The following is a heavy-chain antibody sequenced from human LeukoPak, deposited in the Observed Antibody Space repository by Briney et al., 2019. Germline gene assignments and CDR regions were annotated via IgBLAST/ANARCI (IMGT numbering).Heavy chain of an antibody. CDR3: VKGYCTTFTCLGDFFAP. V-gene: IGHV3-30*18. Sequence: PGGSLRLSCAASGFTFGNYGMHWVRQAPGKGLEYVAAISHDGSKKYYADFVKGRFTISRDNSKSTLYLEMTRLRVDDTAVSYCVKGYCTTFTCLGDFFAPWGQETRVNVSS. CDR2: ISHDGSKK. J-gene: IGHJ5*02. D-gene: IGHD2-8*01. CDR1: GFTFGNYG.